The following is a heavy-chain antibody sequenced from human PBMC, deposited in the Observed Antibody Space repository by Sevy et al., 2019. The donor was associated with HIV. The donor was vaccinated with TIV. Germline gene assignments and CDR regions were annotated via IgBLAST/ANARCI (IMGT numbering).Heavy chain of an antibody. CDR1: GGSISSYY. D-gene: IGHD2-21*02. CDR2: IYYSGST. V-gene: IGHV4-59*01. J-gene: IGHJ6*02. CDR3: ARRTDFYYYYGMDV. Sequence: SETLSLTCTVSGGSISSYYWSWIRQPPGKGLEWIGYIYYSGSTNHNPSLKSRVTISVDTSKNQFSLKLSSVTAADTAVYYCARRTDFYYYYGMDVWGQGTTVTVSS.